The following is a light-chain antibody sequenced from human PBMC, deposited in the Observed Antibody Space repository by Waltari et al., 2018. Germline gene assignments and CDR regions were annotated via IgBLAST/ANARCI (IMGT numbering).Light chain of an antibody. CDR3: QQYGNSAPIT. CDR1: QSVSSRW. V-gene: IGKV3-20*01. J-gene: IGKJ5*01. Sequence: EMVLTQSPGTLSSSPGERVTLSCRASQSVSSRWLAWYQQKPGQAPRLLSYGSSSRATGIPDRFSGSGSGTDFTLTITRLEPEDFAMYYCQQYGNSAPITFGQGTRLEIK. CDR2: GSS.